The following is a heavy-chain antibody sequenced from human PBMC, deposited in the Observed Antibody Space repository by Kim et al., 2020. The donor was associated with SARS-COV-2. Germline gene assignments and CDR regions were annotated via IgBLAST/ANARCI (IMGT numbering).Heavy chain of an antibody. J-gene: IGHJ4*02. Sequence: GGSLRLSCAASGFTFSSYAMSWVRQAPGKGLEWVSFISCSSSSPYYADSVKGRFTISRDNSKNTLYLQMNSLRAEDTAVYYCATGEGKPKWFFDYWGQGTLVTVSS. V-gene: IGHV3-23*01. D-gene: IGHD3-22*01. CDR1: GFTFSSYA. CDR2: ISCSSSSP. CDR3: ATGEGKPKWFFDY.